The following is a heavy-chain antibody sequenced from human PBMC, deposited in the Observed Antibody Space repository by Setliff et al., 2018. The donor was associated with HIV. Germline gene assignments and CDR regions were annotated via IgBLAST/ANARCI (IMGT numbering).Heavy chain of an antibody. CDR2: IYTSGST. J-gene: IGHJ6*02. V-gene: IGHV4-61*02. CDR3: ARENGRTNYYYYYGMDV. Sequence: KPSETLSLTCTVSGGSISSGTYYWSWVRQPAGKGLEWIGRIYTSGSTNYNPSLKSRVTISLDTSKNQFSLKLSSVTAADTAVYYCARENGRTNYYYYYGMDVWGQGTTVTVSS. CDR1: GGSISSGTYY.